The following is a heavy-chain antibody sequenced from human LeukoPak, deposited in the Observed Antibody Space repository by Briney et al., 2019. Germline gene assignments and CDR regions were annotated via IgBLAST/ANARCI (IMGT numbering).Heavy chain of an antibody. CDR3: ANLWGGGYKSDGMDV. V-gene: IGHV3-48*03. CDR1: GFTFSSYE. D-gene: IGHD5-24*01. CDR2: ISSSGSTI. Sequence: GGSLRLSCAASGFTFSSYEMNWVRQAPGKGLGWVSYISSSGSTIYYADSVKGRFTISRDNAKNSLYLQMNSLRAEDTAVYYCANLWGGGYKSDGMDVWGKGTTVTVSS. J-gene: IGHJ6*04.